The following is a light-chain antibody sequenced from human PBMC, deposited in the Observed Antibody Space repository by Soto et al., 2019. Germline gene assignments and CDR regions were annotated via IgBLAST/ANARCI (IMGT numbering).Light chain of an antibody. Sequence: DIQMTQSPSSLSASVGDRVTITCRASQNISTYLNWYQQKPGKAPKLLIYAASNLQSGVPSRFSGSGSGTDFTLTISSLQPEDFATYYCQQSYGTPFTFGPGTKVDIK. CDR3: QQSYGTPFT. J-gene: IGKJ3*01. V-gene: IGKV1-39*01. CDR1: QNISTY. CDR2: AAS.